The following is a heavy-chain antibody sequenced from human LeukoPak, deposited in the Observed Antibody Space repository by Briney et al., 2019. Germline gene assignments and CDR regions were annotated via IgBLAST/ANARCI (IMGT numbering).Heavy chain of an antibody. D-gene: IGHD3-3*01. CDR1: GYTFTSYG. CDR3: ARVPPDFWSGSDMDV. V-gene: IGHV1-18*01. Sequence: ASVKVSCKASGYTFTSYGISWVRQAPGQGLEWMGWISAYNGNTNYAQKLQGRVTMTTDTSTSTAYMELSSLRSEDTAVYYCARVPPDFWSGSDMDVWGKGTTVTVSS. CDR2: ISAYNGNT. J-gene: IGHJ6*03.